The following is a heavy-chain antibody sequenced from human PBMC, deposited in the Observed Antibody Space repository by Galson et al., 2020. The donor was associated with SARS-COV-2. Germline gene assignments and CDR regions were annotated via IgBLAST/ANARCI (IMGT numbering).Heavy chain of an antibody. J-gene: IGHJ4*02. Sequence: SETLSLTCTVSGGSISSGGYYWSWIRQHPGKGLEWIGYIYYSGSTYYNPSLKSRVTISVDTSKNQFSLKLSSVTAADTAVYYCARVGGVVPHFDDWGQGTLVTVSA. CDR1: GGSISSGGYY. D-gene: IGHD2-2*01. V-gene: IGHV4-31*03. CDR2: IYYSGST. CDR3: ARVGGVVPHFDD.